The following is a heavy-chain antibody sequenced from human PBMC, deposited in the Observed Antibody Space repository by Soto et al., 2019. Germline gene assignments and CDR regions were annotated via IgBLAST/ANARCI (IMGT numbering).Heavy chain of an antibody. Sequence: QITLKESGPTLVKPTQTLTLTCTFSGFSLSTSGVGVGWIRQPPGKALEWLALIYWDDDKRYSPSLKSRLTLXKXXAKNQVLLTMTNMDPVYTATYYCAHSLPPWGGMDVWGPGTTVTVSS. CDR1: GFSLSTSGVG. V-gene: IGHV2-5*02. CDR3: AHSLPPWGGMDV. CDR2: IYWDDDK. D-gene: IGHD7-27*01. J-gene: IGHJ6*02.